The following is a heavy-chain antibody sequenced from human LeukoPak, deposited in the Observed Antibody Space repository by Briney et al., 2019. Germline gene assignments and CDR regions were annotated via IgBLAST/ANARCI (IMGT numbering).Heavy chain of an antibody. Sequence: PSETLSLTCTVSGGSISSSSYYGGWIRQPPGKGLEWIGSIYYSGSTYYNPSLKSRVTISVDTSKNQFSLKLSSVTAADTAVYYCARQWLAGPAIDYWGQGTLVTVSS. CDR3: ARQWLAGPAIDY. V-gene: IGHV4-39*01. CDR2: IYYSGST. CDR1: GGSISSSSYY. D-gene: IGHD6-19*01. J-gene: IGHJ4*02.